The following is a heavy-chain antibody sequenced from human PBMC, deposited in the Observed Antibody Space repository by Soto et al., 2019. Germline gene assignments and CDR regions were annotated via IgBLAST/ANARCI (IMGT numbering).Heavy chain of an antibody. V-gene: IGHV3-74*01. Sequence: EVPLVESGGGLVQPGGSLRLSCAASGFTFSSYWMHWVRQAPGKGLVWVSRINSDGSSTSYADSVKGRFTISRDNAQTTMYMHMNSLRAEDTAVYYCARGGSLNWYFDRWGRGTLVTVSS. CDR3: ARGGSLNWYFDR. J-gene: IGHJ2*01. D-gene: IGHD1-26*01. CDR2: INSDGSST. CDR1: GFTFSSYW.